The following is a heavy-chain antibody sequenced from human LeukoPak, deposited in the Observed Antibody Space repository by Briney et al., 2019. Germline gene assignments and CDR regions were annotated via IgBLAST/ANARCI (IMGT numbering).Heavy chain of an antibody. V-gene: IGHV4-38-2*02. Sequence: PSETLSLTCTVSGYSISSGFYWGWIRQPPGKGLECIGSIYHSGSTYYNPSLKSRVTISVDTSKNQFSLKLSSVTAADTAVYYCARGTWVRTATKQWLVRWGPNRDYWGQGTLVTVSS. D-gene: IGHD6-19*01. J-gene: IGHJ4*02. CDR1: GYSISSGFY. CDR2: IYHSGST. CDR3: ARGTWVRTATKQWLVRWGPNRDY.